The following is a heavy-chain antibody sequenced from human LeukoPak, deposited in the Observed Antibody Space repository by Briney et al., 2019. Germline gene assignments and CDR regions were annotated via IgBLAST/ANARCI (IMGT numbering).Heavy chain of an antibody. J-gene: IGHJ3*02. Sequence: SETLSLTCTVSGYSISSGYYWGWIRQPPGKGLEWIGSIYHSGSTYYNPSLKSRVTISVDTSKNQFSLKLSSVTAADTAVYYCARENYYDSSGFDIWGQGTMVTVSS. CDR3: ARENYYDSSGFDI. CDR2: IYHSGST. V-gene: IGHV4-38-2*02. CDR1: GYSISSGYY. D-gene: IGHD3-22*01.